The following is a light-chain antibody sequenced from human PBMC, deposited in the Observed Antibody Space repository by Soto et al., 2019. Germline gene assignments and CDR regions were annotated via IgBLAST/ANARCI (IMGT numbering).Light chain of an antibody. V-gene: IGLV2-11*01. Sequence: QSALTQPRSVSGSPGQSVTISCTGTISDVGCYNYVSWYQQHPGKAPKLMIYDVSQRPSGVPDRFSGSKSGNTASLTISGLQSEDEADYYCCAYAGTYTVFGGGTKLTVL. CDR2: DVS. CDR3: CAYAGTYTV. CDR1: ISDVGCYNY. J-gene: IGLJ2*01.